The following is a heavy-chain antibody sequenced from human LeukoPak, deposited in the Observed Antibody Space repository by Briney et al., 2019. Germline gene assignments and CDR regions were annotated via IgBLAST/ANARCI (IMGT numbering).Heavy chain of an antibody. D-gene: IGHD3-10*01. Sequence: GVSLRLSCAASGLTFTSHGFHWVRQAPGRGLEWLTFISLDGSRKSYADSVKGRFTFSRDDSKNTLYLEMNSLRAEDTATYYCARDRAVSWLDSWGLGTLVTVSS. CDR1: GLTFTSHG. J-gene: IGHJ5*01. CDR2: ISLDGSRK. V-gene: IGHV3-33*05. CDR3: ARDRAVSWLDS.